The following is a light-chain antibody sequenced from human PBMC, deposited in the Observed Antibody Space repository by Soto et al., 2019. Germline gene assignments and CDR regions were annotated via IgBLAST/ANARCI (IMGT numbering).Light chain of an antibody. J-gene: IGKJ4*01. CDR2: AAS. CDR1: QSISSY. Sequence: DIQMTQSPSSLSASVGDRVTITCRASQSISSYLNWYQQKPGKAPNLLIYAASSLQSGVPSRFSGCRSGTHFTLTITTLQPEDFATYYCQQRFSTPLTFGGGTKVEIK. CDR3: QQRFSTPLT. V-gene: IGKV1-39*01.